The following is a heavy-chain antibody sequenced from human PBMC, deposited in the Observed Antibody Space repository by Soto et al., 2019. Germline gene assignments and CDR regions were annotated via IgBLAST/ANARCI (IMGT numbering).Heavy chain of an antibody. V-gene: IGHV3-23*01. J-gene: IGHJ6*02. Sequence: GGSLRLSCAASGFTFSTYAISWVRQAPGKGLEWVSAISGSGGSTYYADSVKGRFTISRDNSKNTLFLQMNSLRAEDTAVYYCATRRDASYYYYGMDVWGQGTTVTVSS. CDR1: GFTFSTYA. CDR3: ATRRDASYYYYGMDV. CDR2: ISGSGGST. D-gene: IGHD2-2*01.